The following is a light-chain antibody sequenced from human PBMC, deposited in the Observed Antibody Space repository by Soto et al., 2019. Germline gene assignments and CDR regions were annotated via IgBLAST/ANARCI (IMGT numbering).Light chain of an antibody. V-gene: IGLV2-23*01. J-gene: IGLJ1*01. Sequence: QYALTQPASVSGSPGQSITISCTGTSSDVGNYNLVSWYQHDPGKAPKLLIYEGSKRPSGVSDRFSGSKSGNTASLTISGLQAEDEADYYCCSYASSSTYVFGTGTKLTVL. CDR1: SSDVGNYNL. CDR3: CSYASSSTYV. CDR2: EGS.